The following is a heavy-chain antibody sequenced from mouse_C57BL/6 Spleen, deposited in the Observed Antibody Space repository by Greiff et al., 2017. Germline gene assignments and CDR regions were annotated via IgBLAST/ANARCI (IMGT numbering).Heavy chain of an antibody. D-gene: IGHD3-2*02. CDR1: GYTFTSYW. J-gene: IGHJ2*01. V-gene: IGHV1-52*01. Sequence: QVQLHQPGAELVRPGSSVKLSFKASGYTFTSYWMHWVKPRPIHGLSWIGNIHPSTRSTNYNQKFTYKATLTVDKSSSAAYMQLSSLTSEASAVYCCTRGRTTQAYYFDYWGKGTTLTVSS. CDR3: TRGRTTQAYYFDY. CDR2: IHPSTRST.